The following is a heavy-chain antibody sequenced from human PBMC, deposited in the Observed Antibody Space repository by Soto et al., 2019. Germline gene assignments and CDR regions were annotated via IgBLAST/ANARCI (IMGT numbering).Heavy chain of an antibody. CDR3: ARARLTRRLRMDYFDY. D-gene: IGHD6-25*01. CDR1: GFTFSSYE. V-gene: IGHV3-48*03. J-gene: IGHJ4*02. Sequence: GGSLRLSCAASGFTFSSYEMNWVRQAPGKGLEWVSYISSSGSTIYYADSVKGRFTISRDNAKNSLYLQMNSLRAEDTAVYYCARARLTRRLRMDYFDYWGQGTLVTVSS. CDR2: ISSSGSTI.